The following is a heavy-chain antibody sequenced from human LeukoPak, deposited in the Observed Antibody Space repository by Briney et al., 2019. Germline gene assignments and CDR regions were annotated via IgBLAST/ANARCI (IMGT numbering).Heavy chain of an antibody. CDR1: GFTFSSYE. Sequence: GGSLRLSCGASGFTFSSYEMNWVRQAPGKGLEWVSYISSSGSTIYYADSVKGRFNISRDNAKNSLYLQMNSLRAEDTAVYYCASVALRFLEWLPHYFDYWGQGTLVTVSS. CDR3: ASVALRFLEWLPHYFDY. D-gene: IGHD3-3*01. J-gene: IGHJ4*02. CDR2: ISSSGSTI. V-gene: IGHV3-48*03.